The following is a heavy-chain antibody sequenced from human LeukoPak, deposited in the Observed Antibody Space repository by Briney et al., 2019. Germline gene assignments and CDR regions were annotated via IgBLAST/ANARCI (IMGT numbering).Heavy chain of an antibody. CDR3: ARVTHESSSPGSDAFDI. V-gene: IGHV3-23*01. CDR2: ISGSGGST. J-gene: IGHJ3*02. Sequence: GGSLRLSCAASGFTFSSYWMHWVRQAPGKGLEWVSAISGSGGSTYYADSVKGRFTISRDNSKNTLYLQMNSLRAEDTAVYYCARVTHESSSPGSDAFDIWGQGTMVTVSS. D-gene: IGHD6-13*01. CDR1: GFTFSSYW.